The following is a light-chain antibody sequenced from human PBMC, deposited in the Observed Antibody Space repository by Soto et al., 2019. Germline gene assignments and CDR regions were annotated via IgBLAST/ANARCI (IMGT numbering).Light chain of an antibody. CDR1: QGITTY. CDR2: GAS. CDR3: QKYNSAPIP. J-gene: IGKJ5*01. Sequence: DIRVPQSPYSQSASVGDRVAITCRASQGITTYLAWYQQKPGQAPKLLIYGASTRQSGVPSRFSGSGSGTYFTLTISSLQSEDVAGYYCQKYNSAPIPVGQGTRLEIK. V-gene: IGKV1-27*01.